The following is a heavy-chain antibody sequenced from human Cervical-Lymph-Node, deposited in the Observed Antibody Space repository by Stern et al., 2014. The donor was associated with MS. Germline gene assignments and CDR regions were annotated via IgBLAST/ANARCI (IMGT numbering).Heavy chain of an antibody. V-gene: IGHV4-31*03. D-gene: IGHD5-12*01. CDR3: ARDVYSDSRRGLDV. CDR1: GVFISRGGES. J-gene: IGHJ6*02. Sequence: QVQLQESGPGLVRPSQTLSLTCTVSGVFISRGGESWTWIRQHPGKGLEWIGSIYYSGSTYYNPSLKGRLLISLDTSGNHFSLNLNSVTAADTAVYYCARDVYSDSRRGLDVWGQGTTVTVSS. CDR2: IYYSGST.